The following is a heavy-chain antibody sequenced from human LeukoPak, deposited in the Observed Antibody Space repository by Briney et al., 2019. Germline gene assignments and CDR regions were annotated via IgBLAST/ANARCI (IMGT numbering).Heavy chain of an antibody. Sequence: GGSLRLSCAASGFTFSSCAMYWVRQAPGKGLECGSGIFGSGGSTHYADSVKGRFTISRDNSNNTVYLQMNSLSAEDTAVYYCATTTTGYSSGRFPGWPVDYWGQGTLVSVSS. CDR1: GFTFSSCA. CDR3: ATTTTGYSSGRFPGWPVDY. CDR2: IFGSGGST. V-gene: IGHV3-23*01. J-gene: IGHJ4*02. D-gene: IGHD6-19*01.